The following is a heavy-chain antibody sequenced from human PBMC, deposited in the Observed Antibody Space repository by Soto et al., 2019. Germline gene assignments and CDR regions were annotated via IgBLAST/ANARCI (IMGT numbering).Heavy chain of an antibody. Sequence: PSETLSLTCTVSGGSISSYYWSWIRQPPGKGLEWIGYIYYSGSTNYNPSLKSRVTISVDTSKNQFSLKLSSVTAADTAVYYCARESITMVRGVISNWFDPWGQGTLVTVSS. CDR1: GGSISSYY. CDR3: ARESITMVRGVISNWFDP. CDR2: IYYSGST. V-gene: IGHV4-59*12. J-gene: IGHJ5*02. D-gene: IGHD3-10*01.